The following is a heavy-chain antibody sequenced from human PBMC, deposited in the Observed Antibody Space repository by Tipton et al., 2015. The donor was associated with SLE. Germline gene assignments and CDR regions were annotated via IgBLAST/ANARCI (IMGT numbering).Heavy chain of an antibody. V-gene: IGHV4-39*07. J-gene: IGHJ5*02. Sequence: TLSLTCNVSGGSISGSFYYWGWVRQPPGKGLEWIGSISYSGSTSYSPSLKSRVTISVHTSKNQFSLKLSSVTAADTVVYYCASYYYDSSGYMGWFDPWGQGTLVTVSS. CDR3: ASYYYDSSGYMGWFDP. CDR1: GGSISGSFYY. CDR2: ISYSGST. D-gene: IGHD3-22*01.